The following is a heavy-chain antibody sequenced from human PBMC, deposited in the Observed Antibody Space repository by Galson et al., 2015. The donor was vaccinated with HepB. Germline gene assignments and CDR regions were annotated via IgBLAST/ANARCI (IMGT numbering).Heavy chain of an antibody. Sequence: QSGAEVKKPGESLKISCKGSGYRFPSYWIGWVRQMPGKGLEWMGIIYPGDSDTRYSPSFQGQVTISADRSINTAYLQWSSLKASDTAMYYCARAPITMVRGVNPPFFDYWGQGTLVTVSS. CDR2: IYPGDSDT. J-gene: IGHJ4*02. V-gene: IGHV5-51*01. CDR3: ARAPITMVRGVNPPFFDY. D-gene: IGHD3-10*01. CDR1: GYRFPSYW.